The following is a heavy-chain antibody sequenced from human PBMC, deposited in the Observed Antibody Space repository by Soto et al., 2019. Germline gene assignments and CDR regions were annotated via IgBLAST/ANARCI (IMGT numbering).Heavy chain of an antibody. CDR1: GFTFSSYG. V-gene: IGHV3-30*18. CDR3: AKDLSAAGFDY. D-gene: IGHD6-13*01. J-gene: IGHJ4*02. Sequence: QVQLVESGGGVVQPGRSLRLSCAASGFTFSSYGMHWVRQAPGKGLEWVAVISYDGSNKYYADSVKGRFTISRDNSKNTLYLQINSLRAEDTAVYYCAKDLSAAGFDYWGQGTLVTVSS. CDR2: ISYDGSNK.